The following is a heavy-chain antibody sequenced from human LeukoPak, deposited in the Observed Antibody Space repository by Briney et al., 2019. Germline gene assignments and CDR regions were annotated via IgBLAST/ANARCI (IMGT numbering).Heavy chain of an antibody. J-gene: IGHJ5*02. Sequence: ASVKVSCKASGYTFTGYYMHWVRQAPGQGLEGMGWINPNSGGTNYAQKFQGRVTMTRDTSISTAYMELSRLRSDDTAVYYCARTTVGGGSYYGWFDPWGQGTLVTVSS. CDR1: GYTFTGYY. CDR3: ARTTVGGGSYYGWFDP. CDR2: INPNSGGT. D-gene: IGHD1-26*01. V-gene: IGHV1-2*02.